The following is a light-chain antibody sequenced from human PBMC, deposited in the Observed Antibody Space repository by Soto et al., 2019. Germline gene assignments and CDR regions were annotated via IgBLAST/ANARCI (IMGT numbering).Light chain of an antibody. J-gene: IGKJ1*01. CDR3: LQYDSHSWT. Sequence: DVQMTQSPSTLSASVGDRVTITCRASQSINSWLAWYQHKPGKAPKLLIYKASSLESGVPSRFSGSGSGTEFPLTISTLQPEDFASYYCLQYDSHSWTFGQETKVEMK. V-gene: IGKV1-5*03. CDR2: KAS. CDR1: QSINSW.